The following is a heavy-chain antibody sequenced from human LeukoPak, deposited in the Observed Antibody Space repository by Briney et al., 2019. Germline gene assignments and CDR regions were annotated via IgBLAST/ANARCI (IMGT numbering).Heavy chain of an antibody. D-gene: IGHD4-23*01. CDR2: INPNNGGT. CDR1: GYSLTAYY. V-gene: IGHV1-2*02. CDR3: ARGALRWLEGLEN. Sequence: ASVKVSCKASGYSLTAYYMHWVRQAPGQGLEWLGWINPNNGGTNLAQDFRGRVTMTRDTSISTVYMELSMLTSADAAVYYCARGALRWLEGLENWGQGELGTVSS. J-gene: IGHJ1*01.